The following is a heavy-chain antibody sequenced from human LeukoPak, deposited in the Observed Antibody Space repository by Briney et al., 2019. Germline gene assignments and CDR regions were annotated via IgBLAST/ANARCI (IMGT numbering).Heavy chain of an antibody. V-gene: IGHV4-39*01. Sequence: SETLSLTCTVSGGSINSNTSYWGWIRQLPGKGLEWIGSITSSGSTYYNPSLNSRLIVSIDTSKNQFSLQLRSVTAADTAVYYCSRRSGTNYYYYYYGLDVWGQGTTVTVSS. D-gene: IGHD1-1*01. CDR2: ITSSGST. CDR3: SRRSGTNYYYYYYGLDV. J-gene: IGHJ6*02. CDR1: GGSINSNTSY.